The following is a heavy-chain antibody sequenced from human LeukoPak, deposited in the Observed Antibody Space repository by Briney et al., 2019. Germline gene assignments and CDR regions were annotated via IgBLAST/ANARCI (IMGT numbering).Heavy chain of an antibody. CDR3: AGKRFGEFTGYYYMDV. V-gene: IGHV1-69*05. J-gene: IGHJ6*03. CDR2: IIPIFGTA. CDR1: GGTFSSYA. Sequence: GASVKVSCKASGGTFSSYAISWVRQAPGQGLEWMGGIIPIFGTANYAQKFQGRVTITTDESTSTAYMELSSLRSEDTAVYYCAGKRFGEFTGYYYMDVWGKGTTVTVSS. D-gene: IGHD3-10*01.